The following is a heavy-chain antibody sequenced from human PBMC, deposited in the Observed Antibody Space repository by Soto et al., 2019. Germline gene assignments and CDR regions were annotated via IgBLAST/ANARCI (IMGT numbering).Heavy chain of an antibody. Sequence: EVQLVESGGGLVKPGGSLRLSCAASGFTFSTYTMTWVRQAPGKGLEWGSSIRSSSSYIYYADSVKGRFTISRDNAKNSLYLQRNSLRAEDTAVYYCARDCISTSCYVAAGDYWGQGTLVTVSS. D-gene: IGHD2-2*01. V-gene: IGHV3-21*01. J-gene: IGHJ4*02. CDR3: ARDCISTSCYVAAGDY. CDR2: IRSSSSYI. CDR1: GFTFSTYT.